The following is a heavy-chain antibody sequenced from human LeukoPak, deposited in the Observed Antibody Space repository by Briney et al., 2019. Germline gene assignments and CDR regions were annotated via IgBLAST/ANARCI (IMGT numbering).Heavy chain of an antibody. Sequence: PSETLSLTCTVSGGSISSYYWSWIRQPPGKGLEWIGYIYHSGSTNYNPSLKSRVTISVDTSKNQFSLKLNSVTAADTAVYYCARMRTISSYYFDSWGQGTLVTVSS. J-gene: IGHJ4*02. CDR3: ARMRTISSYYFDS. CDR1: GGSISSYY. CDR2: IYHSGST. D-gene: IGHD3-3*01. V-gene: IGHV4-59*01.